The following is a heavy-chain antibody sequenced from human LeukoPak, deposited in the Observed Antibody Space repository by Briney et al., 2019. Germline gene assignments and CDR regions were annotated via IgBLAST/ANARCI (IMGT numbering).Heavy chain of an antibody. CDR2: IQYDGSNK. CDR3: AKDREVFFRLVGAD. J-gene: IGHJ4*01. CDR1: GFTFSTYG. D-gene: IGHD1-26*01. V-gene: IGHV3-30*02. Sequence: PGGSLRLSCAASGFTFSTYGIHWVRQAPGKGLEWVAFIQYDGSNKYYADSVKGRFTISRDNSKSTLYLQMNNLRPEDTAVYYCAKDREVFFRLVGADWGHGTLVTVST.